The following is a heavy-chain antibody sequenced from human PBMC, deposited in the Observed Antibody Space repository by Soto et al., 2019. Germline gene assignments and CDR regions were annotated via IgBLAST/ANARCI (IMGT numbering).Heavy chain of an antibody. CDR2: IFHSGAT. CDR3: ARQLERGDLPEGFEY. CDR1: GDSISSSHW. J-gene: IGHJ4*02. Sequence: QVQLQESGPGLVEPSGTLSLTCAVSGDSISSSHWWSWVRQSPGKGLEWIGEIFHSGATKYNPSLESRVTMSVDKSNNQLSLKLRSVTAADTAVYYCARQLERGDLPEGFEYWGQGTLATDSS. V-gene: IGHV4-4*02. D-gene: IGHD1-1*01.